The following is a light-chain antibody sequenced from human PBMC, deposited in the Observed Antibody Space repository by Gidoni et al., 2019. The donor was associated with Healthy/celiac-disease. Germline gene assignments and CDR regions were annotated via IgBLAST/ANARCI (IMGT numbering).Light chain of an antibody. Sequence: DIQMNQSPSTLSASVGDRVTITCRASQSISSWLAWYQQKPGKAPKLLIYDASSLESGVPSRFSGSGSGTDFTLTISSLQPDDFATYYCQQYNSYRYTFGQGTKLEIK. CDR3: QQYNSYRYT. CDR2: DAS. J-gene: IGKJ2*01. V-gene: IGKV1-5*01. CDR1: QSISSW.